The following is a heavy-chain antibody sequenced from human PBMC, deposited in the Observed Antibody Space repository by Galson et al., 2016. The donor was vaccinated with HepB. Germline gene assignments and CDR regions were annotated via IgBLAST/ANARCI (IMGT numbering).Heavy chain of an antibody. J-gene: IGHJ5*01. CDR1: GFTLNTYA. V-gene: IGHV3-23*01. D-gene: IGHD6-13*01. CDR3: ARLGYRSTWFDY. CDR2: VSGTGNVA. Sequence: SLRLSCAASGFTLNTYAMSWVRQTPGKGLEWVSTVSGTGNVARYADSVKGRFTISRDNSKSMVYLKMRRLRADDTAIYFCARLGYRSTWFDYWGQGVLVTVSS.